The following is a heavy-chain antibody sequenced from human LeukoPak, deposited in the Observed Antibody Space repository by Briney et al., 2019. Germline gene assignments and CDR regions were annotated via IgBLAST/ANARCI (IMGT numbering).Heavy chain of an antibody. J-gene: IGHJ4*02. CDR3: ARMSRLDY. V-gene: IGHV4-39*01. CDR2: ICYTGSS. CDR1: GGSISGSSYY. Sequence: SETLSLTCTVSGGSISGSSYYWGWIRQPPGKGLEWIGSICYTGSSSYNPSLKSRVTISVDTSKNQFSLRLTSVIAADTAVYYCARMSRLDYWGQGTLVTVSS.